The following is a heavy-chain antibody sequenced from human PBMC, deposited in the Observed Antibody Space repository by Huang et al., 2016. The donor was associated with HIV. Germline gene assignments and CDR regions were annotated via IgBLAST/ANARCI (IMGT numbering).Heavy chain of an antibody. CDR1: GGTFSSYA. CDR3: ARARGYYDSSVSYYFDY. CDR2: IIPIFGTA. V-gene: IGHV1-69*13. Sequence: QVQLVQSGAEVKKPGSSVKVSCKASGGTFSSYAISWVRKAPGQGLEWMGGIIPIFGTANYAQKFQGRVTSTADESTSTAYMELSSLRSEDTAVYYCARARGYYDSSVSYYFDYWGQGTLVTVSS. J-gene: IGHJ4*02. D-gene: IGHD3-22*01.